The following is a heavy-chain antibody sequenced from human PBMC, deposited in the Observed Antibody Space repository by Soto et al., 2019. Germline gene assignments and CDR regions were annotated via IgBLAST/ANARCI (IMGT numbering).Heavy chain of an antibody. Sequence: QVQLVQSGAEVKKPGSSVKVSCKASGGTVSSNDISWVRQAPGQGLEWMGGIIPMFGTPHYAQKFQGRLTIIADESTSTAYMELSSLRSEDTAVYYCARALIPQDASNIWGQGTMVTVSA. CDR2: IIPMFGTP. D-gene: IGHD2-21*01. J-gene: IGHJ3*02. CDR3: ARALIPQDASNI. V-gene: IGHV1-69*12. CDR1: GGTVSSND.